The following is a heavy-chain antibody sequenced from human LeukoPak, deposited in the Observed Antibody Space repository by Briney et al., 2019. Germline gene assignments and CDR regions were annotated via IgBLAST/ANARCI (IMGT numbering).Heavy chain of an antibody. CDR2: INSDGSST. Sequence: QPGGSLRLSCAASGFTFSSYWMHWVRQAPGKGLVWVSRINSDGSSTSYADSVKGRFTISRDNAKNTLYLQMDTLRADDTALYFCAKDPYNTAVANTNGWFDPWGQGTLVTVSS. CDR3: AKDPYNTAVANTNGWFDP. V-gene: IGHV3-74*01. D-gene: IGHD6-19*01. CDR1: GFTFSSYW. J-gene: IGHJ5*02.